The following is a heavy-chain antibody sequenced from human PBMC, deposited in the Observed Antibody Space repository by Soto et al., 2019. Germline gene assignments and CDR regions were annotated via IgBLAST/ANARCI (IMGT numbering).Heavy chain of an antibody. D-gene: IGHD2-15*01. V-gene: IGHV4-61*01. CDR1: GGSVSSGSYY. CDR3: AREYRRGYCSGGSCCNWFDP. Sequence: PSETLSLTCTVSGGSVSSGSYYWSWIRQPPGKGLEWIGYIYYSGSSNYNPSLKSRVTISVDTSKNQFSLKLSSVTAADTAVYYCAREYRRGYCSGGSCCNWFDPWGQGTLVTVSS. CDR2: IYYSGSS. J-gene: IGHJ5*02.